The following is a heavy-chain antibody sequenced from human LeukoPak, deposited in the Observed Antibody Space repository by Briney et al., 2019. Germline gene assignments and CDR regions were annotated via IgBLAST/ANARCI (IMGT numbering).Heavy chain of an antibody. Sequence: GGSLRLSCAASGFTVSSNYMSWVRQAPGKGLEWVSVIYTGDSTYYADSVKGRFTISRDNSKNTVYLQMKSLRAEDTAVYFCARGEGSSWSHDYWGRGTLVTVSS. V-gene: IGHV3-53*01. CDR3: ARGEGSSWSHDY. D-gene: IGHD6-13*01. J-gene: IGHJ4*02. CDR1: GFTVSSNY. CDR2: IYTGDST.